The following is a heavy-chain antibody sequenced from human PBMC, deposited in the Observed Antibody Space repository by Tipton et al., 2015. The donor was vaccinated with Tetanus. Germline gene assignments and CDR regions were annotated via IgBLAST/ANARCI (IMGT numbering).Heavy chain of an antibody. Sequence: LRLSCTVSGGSISTGGYYWSWIRQHPGKGLEWIGDIYNSGSTYYNPSLKSRVTISVDTSENHFSLKLNSVTAADTAVYFCARDQARGARGWNYFDYWGQGIQVPVSS. CDR2: IYNSGST. CDR1: GGSISTGGYY. V-gene: IGHV4-31*02. J-gene: IGHJ4*02. D-gene: IGHD1-26*01. CDR3: ARDQARGARGWNYFDY.